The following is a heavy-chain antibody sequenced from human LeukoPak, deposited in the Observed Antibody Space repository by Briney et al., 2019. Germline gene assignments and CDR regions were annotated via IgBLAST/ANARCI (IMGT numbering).Heavy chain of an antibody. D-gene: IGHD4-11*01. CDR3: ARVNTVMATFDY. CDR2: ISHSGST. CDR1: GYSISSACY. Sequence: SETLSLTCTVSGYSISSACYGGWIRQPPGKGLEWIATISHSGSTYYNPSLKSRVTISADTSQNQHSLKLSSVTAADTAVYYCARVNTVMATFDYWGQGTPVTVSS. V-gene: IGHV4-38-2*02. J-gene: IGHJ4*02.